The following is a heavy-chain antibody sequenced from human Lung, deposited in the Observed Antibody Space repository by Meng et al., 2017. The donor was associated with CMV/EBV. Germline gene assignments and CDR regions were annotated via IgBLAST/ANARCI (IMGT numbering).Heavy chain of an antibody. J-gene: IGHJ4*02. CDR1: GFTFNSHW. Sequence: VESGGGLVQPGESRRLSCAASGFTFNSHWMHWVRQAPGKGLVWVSRTNRDGSSTSYADSVKGRFTISRDNAKSTLYLQMNSLRAEDTAVYYCARGVGESLGWEMGYWGQGTLVTVSS. CDR3: ARGVGESLGWEMGY. CDR2: TNRDGSST. D-gene: IGHD1-26*01. V-gene: IGHV3-74*01.